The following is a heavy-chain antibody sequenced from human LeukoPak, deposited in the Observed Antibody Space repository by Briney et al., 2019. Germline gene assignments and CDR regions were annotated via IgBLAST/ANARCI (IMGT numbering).Heavy chain of an antibody. Sequence: GGSLRLSCAASGFTVSSNNMSWVRQAPGKGLEWVSVIYSGGSTYYADSVKGRFTISRDNSKNTLYLQMNSLRAEDTAVYYCARYCSSTSCYAGSFDYWGQGTLVTVSS. D-gene: IGHD2-2*01. J-gene: IGHJ4*02. V-gene: IGHV3-66*01. CDR1: GFTVSSNN. CDR3: ARYCSSTSCYAGSFDY. CDR2: IYSGGST.